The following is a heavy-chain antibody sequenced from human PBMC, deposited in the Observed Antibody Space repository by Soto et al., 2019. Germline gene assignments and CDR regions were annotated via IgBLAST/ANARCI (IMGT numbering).Heavy chain of an antibody. J-gene: IGHJ5*02. V-gene: IGHV1-69*04. CDR2: IIPILGIA. CDR1: RGTFSSYT. Sequence: GASVEVSSKASRGTFSSYTISWVRQATGQGLEWIGRIIPILGIANYAQKFQGRVTITADKSTSTAYMELSSLRSEDTAVYYCARDRRADYDILTGYSSDNWFDPWGQGTLVTVSS. D-gene: IGHD3-9*01. CDR3: ARDRRADYDILTGYSSDNWFDP.